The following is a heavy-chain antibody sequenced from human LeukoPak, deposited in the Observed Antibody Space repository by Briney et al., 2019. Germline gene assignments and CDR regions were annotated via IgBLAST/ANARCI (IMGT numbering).Heavy chain of an antibody. D-gene: IGHD6-19*01. J-gene: IGHJ3*02. CDR2: ISAYNGNT. V-gene: IGHV1-18*01. CDR3: ARDDPHYSSGWSSTPDAFDI. CDR1: GYSFTSYG. Sequence: GASVKVSCKASGYSFTSYGISWVRQAPGQGLEWMGWISAYNGNTNYAQKLQGRVTMTTDTSTSTAYMELRSLRSDDTAVYYCARDDPHYSSGWSSTPDAFDIWGQGTMVTVSS.